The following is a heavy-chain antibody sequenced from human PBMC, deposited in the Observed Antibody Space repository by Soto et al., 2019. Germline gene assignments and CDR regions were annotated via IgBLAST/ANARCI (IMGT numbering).Heavy chain of an antibody. CDR2: IYYSGST. CDR1: GGSISSGDYY. CDR3: ARVIVLMVYATPNWLDP. Sequence: SESLSLTCTVSGGSISSGDYYWSWIRQPPGKGLEWIGYIYYSGSTYYNPSLKSRVTISVDTSKNQFSLKLSSVTAADTAVYYCARVIVLMVYATPNWLDPWGQGTLVTVSS. J-gene: IGHJ5*02. V-gene: IGHV4-30-4*01. D-gene: IGHD2-8*01.